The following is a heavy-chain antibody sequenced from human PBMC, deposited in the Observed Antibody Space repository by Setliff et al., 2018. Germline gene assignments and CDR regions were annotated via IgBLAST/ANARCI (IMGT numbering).Heavy chain of an antibody. CDR2: IIPILGIA. J-gene: IGHJ6*03. CDR1: GGTFSSYA. CDR3: ARVDCSSTSCYAGIYYYYMDV. Sequence: GASVKLSCKASGGTFSSYAISWVRQAPGQGLEWMGGIIPILGIANYAQKFQGRVTITADKSTSTAYMELSSLRSEDTAVYYCARVDCSSTSCYAGIYYYYMDVWGKGTTVTVSS. V-gene: IGHV1-69*10. D-gene: IGHD2-2*01.